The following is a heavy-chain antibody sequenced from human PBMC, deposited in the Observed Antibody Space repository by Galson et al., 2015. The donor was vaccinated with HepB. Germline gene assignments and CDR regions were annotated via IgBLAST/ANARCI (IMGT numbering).Heavy chain of an antibody. CDR2: ISSSSSTI. Sequence: LRLSCAASGFTFSRYSMNWVRQAPGKGLEWVAYISSSSSTINYADSVKGRFTISRDNAKNSLYLQMNSLRGEDTAVYYCARERYSSGWYFYYGMDVWGQGTTGTVSS. J-gene: IGHJ6*02. D-gene: IGHD6-19*01. V-gene: IGHV3-48*01. CDR3: ARERYSSGWYFYYGMDV. CDR1: GFTFSRYS.